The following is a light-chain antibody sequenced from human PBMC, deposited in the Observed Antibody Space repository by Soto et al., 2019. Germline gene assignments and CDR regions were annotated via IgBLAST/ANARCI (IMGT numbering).Light chain of an antibody. J-gene: IGLJ2*01. V-gene: IGLV2-23*01. Sequence: QSALTQPASVSGSPGQSITISCTGTSSDVGGYNLVSWYQQHPGKAPKLMMYEGNKRPSGVSNRFSGSKSGNTASLTISGLQAEDEADYYCSSYASGSTSVLFGGGTQLTVL. CDR3: SSYASGSTSVL. CDR2: EGN. CDR1: SSDVGGYNL.